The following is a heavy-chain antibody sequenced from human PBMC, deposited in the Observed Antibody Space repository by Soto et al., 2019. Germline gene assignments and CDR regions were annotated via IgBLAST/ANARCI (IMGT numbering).Heavy chain of an antibody. V-gene: IGHV1-18*01. CDR1: GDTFANFG. CDR2: IATYNNNK. J-gene: IGHJ5*02. D-gene: IGHD3-10*01. CDR3: ARVVRGVVNWFDP. Sequence: HLVQSGPEVKRPGASITVSCKTSGDTFANFGLSWVRQAPGQGLEWMGWIATYNNNKNYAQKFPGRLTLTTDTSTSTAYMELESLGYADTAVYYCARVVRGVVNWFDPWGQGTLVTVAS.